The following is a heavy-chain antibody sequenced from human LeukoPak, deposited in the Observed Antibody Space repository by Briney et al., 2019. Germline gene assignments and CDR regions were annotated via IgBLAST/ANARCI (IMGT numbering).Heavy chain of an antibody. Sequence: SVKVSCKASGGTFSRYAISWVRQAPGQGLEWMGGIIPVLGTTNYAQTFQNKVTITADESTSTTYMELSSLTSEDTAVYYCASQMLIASYGSNPFDYWGQGTLVTVSS. V-gene: IGHV1-69*01. CDR1: GGTFSRYA. CDR2: IIPVLGTT. J-gene: IGHJ4*02. CDR3: ASQMLIASYGSNPFDY. D-gene: IGHD5-18*01.